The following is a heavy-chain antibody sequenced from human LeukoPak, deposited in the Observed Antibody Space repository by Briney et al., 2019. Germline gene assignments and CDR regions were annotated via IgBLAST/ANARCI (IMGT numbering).Heavy chain of an antibody. CDR2: ISYDGSNK. J-gene: IGHJ4*02. V-gene: IGHV3-30*18. CDR3: AKVGGITGTKGDY. D-gene: IGHD1-20*01. Sequence: GGSLRLSCAASGFTFSSYGMHWVRQAPGKGPEWVAVISYDGSNKYYADSVKGRFTISRDNSKNTLYLQMNSLRAEDTAVYYCAKVGGITGTKGDYWGQGTLVTVSS. CDR1: GFTFSSYG.